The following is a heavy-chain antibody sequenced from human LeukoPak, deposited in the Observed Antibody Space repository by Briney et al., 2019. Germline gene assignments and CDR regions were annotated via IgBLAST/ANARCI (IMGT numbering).Heavy chain of an antibody. J-gene: IGHJ4*02. D-gene: IGHD3-10*01. CDR3: ARVGYYSSGPFSYFDY. CDR1: GFTFSRYA. V-gene: IGHV3-30-3*01. Sequence: PERSLRLSCAASGFTFSRYAMHWVRQAPGKGLEWVAVISYDGSNEYYADSVKGRFTISRDSSENTLYLQMNSLRVEDTAVYYCARVGYYSSGPFSYFDYWGQGTLVTVSS. CDR2: ISYDGSNE.